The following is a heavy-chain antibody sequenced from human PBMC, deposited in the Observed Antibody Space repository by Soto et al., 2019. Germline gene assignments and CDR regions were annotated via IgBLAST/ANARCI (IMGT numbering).Heavy chain of an antibody. V-gene: IGHV3-23*01. D-gene: IGHD3-22*01. CDR2: ISGSGGST. J-gene: IGHJ4*02. CDR3: AKDLGRLGIAAADRYYYDSSGSLDYFDY. CDR1: GFTFSSYA. Sequence: PGGSLRLSCAASGFTFSSYAMSWVRQAPGKGLEWVSAISGSGGSTYYADSVKGRFTISRDNSKNTLYLQMNSLRAEDTAVYYCAKDLGRLGIAAADRYYYDSSGSLDYFDYWGQGTLVTVSS.